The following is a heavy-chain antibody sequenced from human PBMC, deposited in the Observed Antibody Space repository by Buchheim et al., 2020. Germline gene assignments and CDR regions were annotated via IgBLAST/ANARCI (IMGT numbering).Heavy chain of an antibody. Sequence: QLQLQGSGPGLVRPSETPSLACIVSGGSITSSYYYWGWIRQPPGKGLEWIGSIYYSGATYYNPSLKSRVTISMDSSKNQFSLNLDSVTAADTAVYYCASKVYGGPFDYWGQG. CDR1: GGSITSSYYY. J-gene: IGHJ4*02. V-gene: IGHV4-39*01. D-gene: IGHD4-23*01. CDR3: ASKVYGGPFDY. CDR2: IYYSGAT.